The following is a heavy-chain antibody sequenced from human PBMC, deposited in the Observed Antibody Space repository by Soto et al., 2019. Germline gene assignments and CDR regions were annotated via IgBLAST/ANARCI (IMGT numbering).Heavy chain of an antibody. CDR1: GFTFSSYA. J-gene: IGHJ4*02. V-gene: IGHV3-23*01. D-gene: IGHD6-6*01. CDR2: ISGSGGST. CDR3: AKYDVAARPDPPQFDY. Sequence: GGSLRLSCAASGFTFSSYAMSWVRQAPGKGLEWVSAISGSGGSTYYADSVKGRFTISRDNSKNTLYLQMNSLRAEDTAVYHCAKYDVAARPDPPQFDYWGQGTLVTVSS.